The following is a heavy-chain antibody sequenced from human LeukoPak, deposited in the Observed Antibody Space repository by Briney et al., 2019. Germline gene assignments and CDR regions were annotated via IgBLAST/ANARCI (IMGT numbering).Heavy chain of an antibody. CDR1: GYSITSSSW. J-gene: IGHJ4*02. Sequence: SDTLSLTCAVSGYSITSSSWWGWIRQPPGKGLEWIGCIYHSGTTYYNPSLQSRVTMSVDTSKNQFSLKLSSVTAVDTAVYYCARKENVYYYFDYWGQGTLVTVSS. CDR2: IYHSGTT. CDR3: ARKENVYYYFDY. V-gene: IGHV4-28*01. D-gene: IGHD3-10*01.